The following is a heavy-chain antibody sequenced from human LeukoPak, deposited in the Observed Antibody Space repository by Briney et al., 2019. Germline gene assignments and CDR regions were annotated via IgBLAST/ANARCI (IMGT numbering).Heavy chain of an antibody. V-gene: IGHV3-9*01. CDR2: ISWNSGSI. J-gene: IGHJ4*02. Sequence: GRSLRLSCAASGFTFGDYAMHWVRQAPGKGLEWVSGISWNSGSIGYADSVKGRFTISRDNAKNSLYLQMNSLSAEDTALYYCAKGPYYYDSSYLDYWGQGTLVTVSS. CDR1: GFTFGDYA. CDR3: AKGPYYYDSSYLDY. D-gene: IGHD3-22*01.